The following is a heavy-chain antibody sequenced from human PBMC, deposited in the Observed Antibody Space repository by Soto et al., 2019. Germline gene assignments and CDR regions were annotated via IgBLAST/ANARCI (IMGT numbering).Heavy chain of an antibody. J-gene: IGHJ6*02. V-gene: IGHV1-8*01. D-gene: IGHD6-19*01. Sequence: QVQLVQSGAEVKKPGASVKVSCTFTTYDINWVRQAAGQGLEWMAWMNPNSGDTRYTQKLQGRVTRNRDTSKFTAYMELTNLRSDDTAVYYCARGPGSSDWRFSYYYMDVWDQGTTVTVSS. CDR1: FTTYD. CDR3: ARGPGSSDWRFSYYYMDV. CDR2: MNPNSGDT.